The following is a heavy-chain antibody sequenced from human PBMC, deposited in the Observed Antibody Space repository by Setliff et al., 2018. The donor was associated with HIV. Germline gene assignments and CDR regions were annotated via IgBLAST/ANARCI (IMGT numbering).Heavy chain of an antibody. CDR3: ARVGGYVLLWFGESERFDP. D-gene: IGHD3-10*01. J-gene: IGHJ5*02. Sequence: ASVKVSCKASGYTFTSYGISWVRQAPGQGLEWMGWISAYNGNTNYAQKLQGRVTMTRNTSISTAYMELSSLRSEETAGYYCARVGGYVLLWFGESERFDPLGQGTLVTGSS. V-gene: IGHV1-18*01. CDR1: GYTFTSYG. CDR2: ISAYNGNT.